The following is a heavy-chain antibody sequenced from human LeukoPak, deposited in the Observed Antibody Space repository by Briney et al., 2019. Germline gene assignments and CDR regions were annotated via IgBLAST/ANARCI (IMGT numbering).Heavy chain of an antibody. CDR2: IYTSGST. CDR3: ARHPYDFWSGAHFDY. D-gene: IGHD3-3*01. CDR1: GGSISSGSYY. Sequence: SETLSLTCTVSGGSISSGSYYWSWIRQPAGKGLEWIGRIYTSGSTNYNPSLKSRVTISVDTSKNQFSLKLSSVTAADTAVYYCARHPYDFWSGAHFDYWGQGTLVTVSS. V-gene: IGHV4-61*02. J-gene: IGHJ4*02.